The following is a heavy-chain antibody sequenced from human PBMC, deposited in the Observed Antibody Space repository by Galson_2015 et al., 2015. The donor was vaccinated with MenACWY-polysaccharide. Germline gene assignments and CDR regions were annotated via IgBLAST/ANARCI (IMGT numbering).Heavy chain of an antibody. Sequence: SLRLSCAASGFTFSNFWMSWVRQAPGKELEWVASIKQDGSEKYLVDSVKGRFTISRDNAENSLLLQMNSLRVEDTAVYYCARERWVRGVFFDQWGQGTLVTVSS. D-gene: IGHD3-10*01. CDR2: IKQDGSEK. V-gene: IGHV3-7*01. CDR1: GFTFSNFW. CDR3: ARERWVRGVFFDQ. J-gene: IGHJ4*02.